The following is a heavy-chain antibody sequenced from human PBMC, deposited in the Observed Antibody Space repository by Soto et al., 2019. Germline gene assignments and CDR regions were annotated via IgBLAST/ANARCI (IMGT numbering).Heavy chain of an antibody. CDR3: ARDQRGEYYYDSSGYYGDAFDI. Sequence: ASVKVSCKASGYTFTSYYMHWVRQAPGQGLEWMGRINPSGGSTSYAQKFQGRVTMTADESTSTAYMELSSLRSEDTAVYYCARDQRGEYYYDSSGYYGDAFDIWGQGTMVTVSS. CDR1: GYTFTSYY. V-gene: IGHV1-46*01. D-gene: IGHD3-22*01. J-gene: IGHJ3*02. CDR2: INPSGGST.